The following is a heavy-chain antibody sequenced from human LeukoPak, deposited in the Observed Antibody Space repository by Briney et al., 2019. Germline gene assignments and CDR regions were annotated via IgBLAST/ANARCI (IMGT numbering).Heavy chain of an antibody. D-gene: IGHD3-16*01. V-gene: IGHV4-34*01. J-gene: IGHJ6*03. CDR2: INHSGST. CDR3: ARRGYYYYMDV. CDR1: GGSISSYY. Sequence: ETSETLSLTCTVSGGSISSYYWSWIRQPPGKGLEWIGEINHSGSTNYNPSLKSRVTISVDTSKNQFSLKLSSVTAADTAVYYCARRGYYYYMDVWGKGTTVTVSS.